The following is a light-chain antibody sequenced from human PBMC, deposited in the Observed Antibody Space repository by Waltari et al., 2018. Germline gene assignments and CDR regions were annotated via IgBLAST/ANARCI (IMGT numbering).Light chain of an antibody. CDR2: DAS. Sequence: EIVLTQSPATLSLSPGETATLSCRASQSINNYLAWYQQKPGQSPRLPIYDASNRATGIPARFSGSGSGTDFTLTISSLEPEDFALYYCQQRYSWPPLTFGGGTQVEIK. CDR1: QSINNY. CDR3: QQRYSWPPLT. V-gene: IGKV3-11*01. J-gene: IGKJ4*01.